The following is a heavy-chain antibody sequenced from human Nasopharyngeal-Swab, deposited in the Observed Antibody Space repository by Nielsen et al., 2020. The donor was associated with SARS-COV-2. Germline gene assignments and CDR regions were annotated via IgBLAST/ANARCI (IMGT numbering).Heavy chain of an antibody. Sequence: GESLKISCAASGFIFSDSAIRWVRQASGKGLEWVGRIRSKGNSYATEYAASVEGRFTISRDDSKNTAYLQMNSLITEDTAVYYCTRCGGSCYTGKDYWGQGTLVTVSS. CDR3: TRCGGSCYTGKDY. CDR1: GFIFSDSA. D-gene: IGHD2-15*01. J-gene: IGHJ4*02. CDR2: IRSKGNSYAT. V-gene: IGHV3-73*01.